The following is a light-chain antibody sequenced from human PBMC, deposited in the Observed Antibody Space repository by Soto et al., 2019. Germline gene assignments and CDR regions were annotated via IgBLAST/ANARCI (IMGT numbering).Light chain of an antibody. V-gene: IGLV2-14*01. J-gene: IGLJ1*01. CDR3: SSYTRSSTLYV. CDR1: SSDVGGYNY. Sequence: QSVLTQPASVSGSPGQSITISCTGTSSDVGGYNYVSWYQQHPVKAPKLMIYDVSNRPSVVSNRFSGSKSGNTASLTISGLQAEDESDYYCSSYTRSSTLYVFGTGTKVTVL. CDR2: DVS.